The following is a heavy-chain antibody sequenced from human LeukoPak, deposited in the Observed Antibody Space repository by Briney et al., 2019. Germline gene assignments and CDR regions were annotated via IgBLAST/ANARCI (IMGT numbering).Heavy chain of an antibody. J-gene: IGHJ4*02. D-gene: IGHD6-13*01. CDR3: AKETQQLPAFDY. V-gene: IGHV3-23*01. CDR2: ISVSGGST. Sequence: GGSLRLSCAASGFTFSSYAMGWVRQAPGKGLQWVSSISVSGGSTYYADSVKGRFTISRDNSKNTLYLQMNSLRAEDTAVYYCAKETQQLPAFDYWGQGTLVTVSS. CDR1: GFTFSSYA.